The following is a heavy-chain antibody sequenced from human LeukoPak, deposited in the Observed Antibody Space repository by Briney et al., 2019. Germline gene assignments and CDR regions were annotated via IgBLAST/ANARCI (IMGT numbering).Heavy chain of an antibody. CDR3: ATAPLYSSSWYFRGYFDD. CDR1: GPTFSNYA. D-gene: IGHD6-13*01. J-gene: IGHJ4*02. Sequence: GGSLRLSCTGSGPTFSNYAMHWGRQAPGKGLEWVAVISYDGSRKDYTDSVKGRFTISRDNPKNTLYLQMNSLRAEDTAVYFCATAPLYSSSWYFRGYFDDWGQGTLVTVSS. CDR2: ISYDGSRK. V-gene: IGHV3-30*04.